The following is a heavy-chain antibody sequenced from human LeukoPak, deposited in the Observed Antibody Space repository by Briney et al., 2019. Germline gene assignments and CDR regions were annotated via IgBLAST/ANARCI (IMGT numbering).Heavy chain of an antibody. CDR1: GFTFGEYG. Sequence: LRLSCTASGFTFGEYGVRWVRHSSGKGREWVSFIRINGYGGTTEYAGSVKGRFTISRDDSKSIAYLQMNSLKSEDTAVYYCTRILLDHLVFGHWGQGTLVTVSS. CDR2: IRINGYGGTT. J-gene: IGHJ4*02. V-gene: IGHV3-49*04. CDR3: TRILLDHLVFGH. D-gene: IGHD2-8*02.